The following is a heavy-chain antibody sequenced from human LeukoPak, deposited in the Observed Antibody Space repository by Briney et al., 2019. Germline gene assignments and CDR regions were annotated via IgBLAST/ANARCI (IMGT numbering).Heavy chain of an antibody. Sequence: GASVKVSCKVSGYTLTELSMHWVRQAPGNGLEWMGGFDPEDGETIYAQKFQGRVTMTEDTSTDTAYMELSSLRSEDTAVYYCATDRYYYDSSGYYREVDYWGQGTLVTVSS. CDR3: ATDRYYYDSSGYYREVDY. D-gene: IGHD3-22*01. CDR1: GYTLTELS. CDR2: FDPEDGET. V-gene: IGHV1-24*01. J-gene: IGHJ4*02.